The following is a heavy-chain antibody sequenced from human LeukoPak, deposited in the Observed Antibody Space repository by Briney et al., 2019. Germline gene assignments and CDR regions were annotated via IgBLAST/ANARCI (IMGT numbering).Heavy chain of an antibody. D-gene: IGHD3-22*01. CDR2: INHSGST. V-gene: IGHV4-34*01. CDR3: ARRVSTMIVVVIGVFDC. Sequence: SETLSLTCAVYGGSFSGYYWSWIRQPPGKGLEWIGEINHSGSTNYNPSLKSRVTISVDTSKNQFSLKLSSVTAADTAVYYCARRVSTMIVVVIGVFDCWGQGTLVTVSS. J-gene: IGHJ4*02. CDR1: GGSFSGYY.